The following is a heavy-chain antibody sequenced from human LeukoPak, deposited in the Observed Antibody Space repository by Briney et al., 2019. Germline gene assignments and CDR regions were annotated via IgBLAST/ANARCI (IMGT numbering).Heavy chain of an antibody. CDR3: ARFAVHRRITVAGQFGLDY. J-gene: IGHJ4*02. V-gene: IGHV1-2*02. CDR1: GYTFTGYY. Sequence: ASVKVSCKASGYTFTGYYMHWVRQAPGQGLEWMGWINPNSGGTNYAQKFQGRVTMTTDTSTSTAYMELRSLRSEDTAVYYCARFAVHRRITVAGQFGLDYWGQGTLVSLSS. D-gene: IGHD6-19*01. CDR2: INPNSGGT.